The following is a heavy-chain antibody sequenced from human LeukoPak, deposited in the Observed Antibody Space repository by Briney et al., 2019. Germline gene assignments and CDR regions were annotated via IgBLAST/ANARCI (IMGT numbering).Heavy chain of an antibody. CDR2: VFYSGNT. CDR1: GGSISTYY. J-gene: IGHJ6*03. D-gene: IGHD6-19*01. V-gene: IGHV4-59*01. Sequence: PSETLSLTCTVSGGSISTYYWSWIRQPPGKGLEWIGYVFYSGNTDYNPSLQSRVTISLDTSKNQFSLKLSSVTAADTALYYCARGYSSLSVLGYYYYYMDVWGKGTTVTVSS. CDR3: ARGYSSLSVLGYYYYYMDV.